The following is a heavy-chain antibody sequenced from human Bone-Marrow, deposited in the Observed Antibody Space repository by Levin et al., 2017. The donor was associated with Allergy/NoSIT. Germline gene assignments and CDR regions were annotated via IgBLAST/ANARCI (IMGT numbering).Heavy chain of an antibody. CDR2: MYYSGKT. Sequence: SETLSLTCSVSGGSMTNFYWGWFRKPPGRGLEWIGYMYYSGKTEYNPSLQSRVTMSLDTSSNELSLSLTSVTPADTAVYYCARSGSGYTYVSNWFAPWGPGTLVTVSS. CDR1: GGSMTNFY. V-gene: IGHV4-59*01. J-gene: IGHJ5*02. CDR3: ARSGSGYTYVSNWFAP. D-gene: IGHD5-18*01.